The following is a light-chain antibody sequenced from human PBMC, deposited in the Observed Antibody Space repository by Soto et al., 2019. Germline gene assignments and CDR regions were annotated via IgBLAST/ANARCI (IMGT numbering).Light chain of an antibody. Sequence: QSALTQPRSVSGSPGQSVTISCTGTSNDVGRFDYVSWYQQHPGKAPKVIIYDVNERPSGVPNRFSGSKSGNTASLTISGLQADDEADYYCCSYAGSSTTYVFGTGTKVTVL. CDR1: SNDVGRFDY. CDR3: CSYAGSSTTYV. V-gene: IGLV2-11*01. J-gene: IGLJ1*01. CDR2: DVN.